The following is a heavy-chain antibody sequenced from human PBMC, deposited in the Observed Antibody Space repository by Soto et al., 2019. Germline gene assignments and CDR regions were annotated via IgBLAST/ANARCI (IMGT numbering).Heavy chain of an antibody. CDR3: ARGHKWDGMDV. CDR1: GGSFSSDSFI. D-gene: IGHD1-26*01. J-gene: IGHJ6*02. CDR2: IYYSGTT. V-gene: IGHV4-31*03. Sequence: PSETLSLTCSVSGGSFSSDSFIWSWVRQLPGKGLEWIGYIYYSGTTYYNPSLKSRVIMSVDTSKNQFSLKLSSVTAADTAVYYCARGHKWDGMDVWGQGTTVTVSS.